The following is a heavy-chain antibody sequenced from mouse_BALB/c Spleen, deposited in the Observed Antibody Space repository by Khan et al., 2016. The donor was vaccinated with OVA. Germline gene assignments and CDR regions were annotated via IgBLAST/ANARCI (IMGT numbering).Heavy chain of an antibody. Sequence: EVELVESGGDLVKPGGSLKLSCAASGFTFSTYGMSWVRQTPDKRLEWVATISSGGSYTYYPDNVTGRFTISRDNAKNTLYLQMSSLKSEDTAMYYCARLDYYYNSGGFAYWGQGTLVTVSA. CDR2: ISSGGSYT. CDR1: GFTFSTYG. V-gene: IGHV5-6*01. CDR3: ARLDYYYNSGGFAY. D-gene: IGHD1-1*01. J-gene: IGHJ3*01.